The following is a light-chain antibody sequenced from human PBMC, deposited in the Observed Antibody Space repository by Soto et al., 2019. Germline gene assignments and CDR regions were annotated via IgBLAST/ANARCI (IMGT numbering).Light chain of an antibody. Sequence: EILMTQCPASLSVSPGGRATLSCRASQDISGNLAWYQQKPGQGPRLLIYGASTRATGIPARFSGSGSGTDFTLTISSLQSEDIAVYYCQQYYNWPLYTFGRGTRLEI. V-gene: IGKV3-15*01. CDR1: QDISGN. CDR3: QQYYNWPLYT. CDR2: GAS. J-gene: IGKJ2*01.